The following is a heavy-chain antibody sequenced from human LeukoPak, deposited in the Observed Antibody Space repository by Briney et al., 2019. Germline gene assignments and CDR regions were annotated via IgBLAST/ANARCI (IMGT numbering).Heavy chain of an antibody. Sequence: GGSLRLSCAASGFTFSSYAMHWVRQAPGKGLEWVAVISYDGSNKYYADSVKGRFTISRDNSKNTLYLQMNSLRAEDTAVYYCAREGGRWELPDYFDYWGQGTLVTVSS. CDR1: GFTFSSYA. V-gene: IGHV3-30*04. CDR2: ISYDGSNK. D-gene: IGHD1-26*01. J-gene: IGHJ4*02. CDR3: AREGGRWELPDYFDY.